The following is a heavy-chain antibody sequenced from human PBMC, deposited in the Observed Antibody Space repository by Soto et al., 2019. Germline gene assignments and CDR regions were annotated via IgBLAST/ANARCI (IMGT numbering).Heavy chain of an antibody. CDR2: IDPSGGIT. V-gene: IGHV1-46*01. CDR1: GYSFTNFH. J-gene: IGHJ4*02. D-gene: IGHD3-22*01. Sequence: QVQLSQFGAEVKKPGASVKVSCKASGYSFTNFHIHWVRQAPGQGLEWMGMIDPSGGITRDAQRLQGRIPMTREASTSTVYMELRSLKSEDTAVYYCERDVIGHDNYETIGYYFDHWGQGTLVTVSS. CDR3: ERDVIGHDNYETIGYYFDH.